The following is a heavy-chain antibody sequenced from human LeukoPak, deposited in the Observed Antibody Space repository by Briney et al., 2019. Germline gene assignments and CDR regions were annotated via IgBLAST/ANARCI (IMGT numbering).Heavy chain of an antibody. CDR2: IYTSGST. CDR1: GGSISSGSYY. V-gene: IGHV4-61*02. Sequence: SETLSLTCTVSGGSISSGSYYWSWIRQPAGKGLEWIVRIYTSGSTNYNPSLKLPLPISVDTSKNQFSLKLSSVTAADTAVYYCARVTIFGVAADWFDPWGQGTLVTVSS. CDR3: ARVTIFGVAADWFDP. J-gene: IGHJ5*02. D-gene: IGHD3-3*01.